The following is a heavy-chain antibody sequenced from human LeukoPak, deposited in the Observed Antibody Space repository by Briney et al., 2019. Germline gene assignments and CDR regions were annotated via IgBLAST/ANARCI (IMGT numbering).Heavy chain of an antibody. CDR2: IYHSGST. CDR1: GGSISSGGYY. J-gene: IGHJ4*02. D-gene: IGHD4-17*01. CDR3: ARGGGDYDSID. Sequence: PSQTLPLTCTVSGGSISSGGYYWSWIRQPPGKGLEWIGYIYHSGSTYYNPSLKSRVTISVDTSKNQFSLKLSSVTAADTAVYYCARGGGDYDSIDWGQGTLVTVSS. V-gene: IGHV4-30-2*01.